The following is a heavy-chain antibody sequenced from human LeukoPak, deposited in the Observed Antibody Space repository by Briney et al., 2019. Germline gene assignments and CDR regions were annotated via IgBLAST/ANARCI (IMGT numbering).Heavy chain of an antibody. Sequence: GGTLRLSCAASIFSFNLYGISWVRQAPGKGLEWIATISGSGTNTHYADSVKGRLTISRDNSKNTVYVQMNSLRAEDTAVYYCATSGGSYWSWGQGTLVTVSS. CDR2: ISGSGTNT. CDR1: IFSFNLYG. J-gene: IGHJ5*02. D-gene: IGHD1-26*01. V-gene: IGHV3-23*01. CDR3: ATSGGSYWS.